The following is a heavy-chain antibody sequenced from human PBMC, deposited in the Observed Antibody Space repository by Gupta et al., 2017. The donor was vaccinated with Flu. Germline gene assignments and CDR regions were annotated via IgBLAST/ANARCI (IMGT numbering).Heavy chain of an antibody. CDR3: ARDWGTWGTNSYDSSGYH. V-gene: IGHV3-48*03. J-gene: IGHJ4*02. CDR1: GFVFSSYD. Sequence: EVQPVESGGGLVQPGGSLRLPCEVSGFVFSSYDMHWVRQAPGKGLQWVSYISTSGRSTYYAESVKGRFTISRDNAKNSLYLQMNSLRSEDTAVYYCARDWGTWGTNSYDSSGYHGGQGTLVTVSS. CDR2: ISTSGRST. D-gene: IGHD3-22*01.